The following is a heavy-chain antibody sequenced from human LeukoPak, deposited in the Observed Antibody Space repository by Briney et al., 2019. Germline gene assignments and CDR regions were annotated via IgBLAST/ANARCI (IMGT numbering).Heavy chain of an antibody. CDR2: VIPMFGTS. D-gene: IGHD1-26*01. J-gene: IGHJ4*02. Sequence: SVKVSCKASGRTFSTYAFNWVRQAPGQGLEWVGGVIPMFGTSHYAQNFQGRVTITADESTVTAYMELSSLRPEDTAVYYCARVVGSGTSNRHFDYWGQGTLVTVSS. CDR3: ARVVGSGTSNRHFDY. CDR1: GRTFSTYA. V-gene: IGHV1-69*13.